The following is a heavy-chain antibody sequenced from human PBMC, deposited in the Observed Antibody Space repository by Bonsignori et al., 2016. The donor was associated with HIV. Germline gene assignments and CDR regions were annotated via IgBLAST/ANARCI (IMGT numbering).Heavy chain of an antibody. CDR3: ARAQKVGVIALSLGY. CDR2: ISSSSSTI. D-gene: IGHD2-21*01. Sequence: WIRQPPGKGLEWVSYISSSSSTIYYADSVKGRFTISRDNAKNSLYLQMNSLRDEDTAVYYCARAQKVGVIALSLGYWGQGTLVTVSS. V-gene: IGHV3-48*02. J-gene: IGHJ4*02.